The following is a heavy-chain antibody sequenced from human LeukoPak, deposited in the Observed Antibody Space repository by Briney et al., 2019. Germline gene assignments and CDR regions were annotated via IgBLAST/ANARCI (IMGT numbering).Heavy chain of an antibody. CDR3: ARGRSLYTMVRGVIGY. CDR2: INPNSGGT. V-gene: IGHV1-2*02. Sequence: ASVKVSCKASGYTFTGYYMHWVRQAPGQGLEWMGWINPNSGGTNYAQKFQGRVTMTRDTSISTAYMELSRLRSDDTAVYYCARGRSLYTMVRGVIGYWGQGTLVTVSS. CDR1: GYTFTGYY. D-gene: IGHD3-10*01. J-gene: IGHJ4*02.